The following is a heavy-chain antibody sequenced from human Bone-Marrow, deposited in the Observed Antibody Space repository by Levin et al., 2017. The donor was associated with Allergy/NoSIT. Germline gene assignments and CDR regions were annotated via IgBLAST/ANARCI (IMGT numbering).Heavy chain of an antibody. CDR3: ARIRGEITLFDY. Sequence: GGSLRLSCEASGFTFSRNWMSWVRRAPGKGLEWVANIKQDGSEKYYVDSVKGRFTISRDNAKNSLYLQMNSLRAEDTAVYFCARIRGEITLFDYWGQGSLVTVSS. V-gene: IGHV3-7*01. CDR1: GFTFSRNW. CDR2: IKQDGSEK. D-gene: IGHD1-14*01. J-gene: IGHJ4*02.